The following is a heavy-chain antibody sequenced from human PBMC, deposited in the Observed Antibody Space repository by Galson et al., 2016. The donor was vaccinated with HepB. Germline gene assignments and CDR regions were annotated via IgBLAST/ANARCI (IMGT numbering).Heavy chain of an antibody. D-gene: IGHD3-10*01. CDR2: INAGNGNT. J-gene: IGHJ4*02. Sequence: SVKVSCKASGYTFSTYAMHWVRQAPGQRLEWMGWINAGNGNTKYSQKFRGRVTITRDTSASTAYMELSSLRSEDTAVYYRARDLHPTEQLLWFGELLKYWGQGTLVTVSS. V-gene: IGHV1-3*01. CDR1: GYTFSTYA. CDR3: ARDLHPTEQLLWFGELLKY.